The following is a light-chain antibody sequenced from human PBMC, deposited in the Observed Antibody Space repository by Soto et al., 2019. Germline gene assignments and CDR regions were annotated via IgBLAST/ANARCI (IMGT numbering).Light chain of an antibody. J-gene: IGLJ1*01. V-gene: IGLV2-14*01. CDR1: SSDVGGYKF. CDR3: GSYTINTLYV. CDR2: EVS. Sequence: QSALTQPASVSGSPGQSITISCTGTSSDVGGYKFVSWYQQHPGKAPKLMIYEVSNRPSGVSSRFSGSKSGNTASLTISGLQAEDEADYYCGSYTINTLYVFGTGTKVTVL.